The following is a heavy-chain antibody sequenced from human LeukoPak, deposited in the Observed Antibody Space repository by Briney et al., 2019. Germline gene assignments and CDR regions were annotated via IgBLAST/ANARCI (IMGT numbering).Heavy chain of an antibody. Sequence: PSETLSLTCTVSGGSIDDYVWSWIRQPAGKGLEWIGRVSASGSTDSNPSLNRRITMSVDTSKTQISLKLSYVPDADTAVYYCARCLNTYYYDSSGYSPEHYYMDVWGTGTAVTVSS. CDR3: ARCLNTYYYDSSGYSPEHYYMDV. CDR2: VSASGST. V-gene: IGHV4-4*07. J-gene: IGHJ6*03. D-gene: IGHD3-22*01. CDR1: GGSIDDYV.